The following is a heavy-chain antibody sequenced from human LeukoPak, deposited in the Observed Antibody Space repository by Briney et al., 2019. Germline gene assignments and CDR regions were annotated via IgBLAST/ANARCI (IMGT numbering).Heavy chain of an antibody. Sequence: SETLSLTCNVSGGSISNNYWTWIRQPPGKGLEWIGYVYSTGSTNYNPSLKSRVTISVDTSKNQFSLKLSSVTAADTAVYYCARGESGCSSTSCYPYYYYYYMDVWGKGTTVTVSS. J-gene: IGHJ6*03. D-gene: IGHD2-2*01. CDR2: VYSTGST. V-gene: IGHV4-59*01. CDR1: GGSISNNY. CDR3: ARGESGCSSTSCYPYYYYYYMDV.